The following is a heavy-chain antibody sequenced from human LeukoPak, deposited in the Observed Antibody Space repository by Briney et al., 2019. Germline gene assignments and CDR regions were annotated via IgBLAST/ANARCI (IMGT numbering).Heavy chain of an antibody. CDR3: ARGADEPDFDY. CDR2: IYHSGST. J-gene: IGHJ4*02. Sequence: SETLSLTCTVSGYSISSGYYWGWIRQPPGKGLEWIGSIYHSGSTYYNPSLKSRVTISVDTSKNQFSLKLSSVTAADTAVYYCARGADEPDFDYWGQGTLVTVSS. CDR1: GYSISSGYY. V-gene: IGHV4-38-2*02. D-gene: IGHD1-14*01.